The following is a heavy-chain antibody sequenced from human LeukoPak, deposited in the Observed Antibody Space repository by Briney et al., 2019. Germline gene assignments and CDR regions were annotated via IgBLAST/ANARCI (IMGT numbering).Heavy chain of an antibody. CDR1: GFTFSSYS. V-gene: IGHV3-21*01. Sequence: GGSLRLSCAASGFTFSSYSMNWVRQAPGKGLEWVLSISSSSSYIYYADSVKGRFTISRDNAKNSLYLQMNSLRAEDTAVYYCASPVRCTGLCTDYWGQGTLVTVSS. CDR3: ASPVRCTGLCTDY. J-gene: IGHJ4*02. D-gene: IGHD4-17*01. CDR2: ISSSSSYI.